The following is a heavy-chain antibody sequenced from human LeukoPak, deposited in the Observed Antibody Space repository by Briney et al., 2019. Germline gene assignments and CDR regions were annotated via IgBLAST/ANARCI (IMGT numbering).Heavy chain of an antibody. V-gene: IGHV3-53*01. CDR3: ARYIPSCGGNCNDGFDI. Sequence: GGSLRLSCAASGFTVSSNYMTWVRQAPGKGLEWVSVLYSGGDTYYADSVKGRFTISRDNSKNTLYLQLNTLRAEDTAVYYCARYIPSCGGNCNDGFDIWGQGTMVTVSS. CDR1: GFTVSSNY. CDR2: LYSGGDT. D-gene: IGHD2-21*01. J-gene: IGHJ3*02.